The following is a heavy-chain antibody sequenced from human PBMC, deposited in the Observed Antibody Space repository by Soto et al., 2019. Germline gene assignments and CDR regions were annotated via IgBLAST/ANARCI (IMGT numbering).Heavy chain of an antibody. CDR2: INHSGST. CDR3: ARKAVANGMDI. J-gene: IGHJ6*02. CDR1: GGSFSGYY. Sequence: SETLSLTCAVYGGSFSGYYWSWIRQPPGKGLEWIGEINHSGSTNYNPSLKSRVTISVDTSKNQFSLKLSSVTAADTAVYYCARKAVANGMDIWGQGTTVTVSS. D-gene: IGHD6-19*01. V-gene: IGHV4-34*01.